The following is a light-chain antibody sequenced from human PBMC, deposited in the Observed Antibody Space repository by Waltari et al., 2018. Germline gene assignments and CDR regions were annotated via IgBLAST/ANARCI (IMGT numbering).Light chain of an antibody. CDR1: SGHSNYA. CDR3: QTWGTGGV. V-gene: IGLV4-69*01. J-gene: IGLJ3*02. CDR2: VNNDGSH. Sequence: QLVLTQSPSASASLGASVKLTCTLSSGHSNYAIAWHQQQPEQGPRFLMKVNNDGSHSKGGGVPDRFSGSSSGAERYLTIASLQSDDEADYYCQTWGTGGVFGGGTKLTVL.